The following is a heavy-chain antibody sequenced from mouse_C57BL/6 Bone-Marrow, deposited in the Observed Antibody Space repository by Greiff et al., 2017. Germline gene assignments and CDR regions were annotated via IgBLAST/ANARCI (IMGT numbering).Heavy chain of an antibody. CDR1: GYSITSGYY. V-gene: IGHV3-6*01. CDR2: ISYDGSN. Sequence: DVKLQESGPGLVKPSQSLSLTCSVTGYSITSGYYWNWIRQFPGNKLEWMGYISYDGSNNYNPSLKNRISITRDTSKNQFFLKLNSVTTEDTATYYCARAGRDGRDYFDYWGQGTTLTVSS. CDR3: ARAGRDGRDYFDY. J-gene: IGHJ2*01. D-gene: IGHD3-3*01.